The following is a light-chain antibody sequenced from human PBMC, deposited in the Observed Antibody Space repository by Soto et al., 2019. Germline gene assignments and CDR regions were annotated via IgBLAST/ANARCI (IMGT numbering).Light chain of an antibody. J-gene: IGKJ1*01. V-gene: IGKV3-15*01. Sequence: EIVLTQSPGTLSWSPGERATLSCRASQSVSSNLAWYQQKPGQVPRLLIYGASTRATGIPARFSGSGSGTEFTLTISSLQSEDFALYYCQQSDYWPWTFGQGTKVDIK. CDR1: QSVSSN. CDR3: QQSDYWPWT. CDR2: GAS.